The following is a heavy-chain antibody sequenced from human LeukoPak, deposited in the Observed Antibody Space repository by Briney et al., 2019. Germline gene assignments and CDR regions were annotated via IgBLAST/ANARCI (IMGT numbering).Heavy chain of an antibody. CDR1: GGSISSYY. CDR2: IYTSRST. V-gene: IGHV4-4*09. Sequence: SETLSLTGTVSGGSISSYYWSWIRQPPGKGLEWIGYIYTSRSTNYNPSLKSRVTISVDTSKNQFSLKLSSVTAADTAVYYCARLVTGRYYYYMDVWGKGTTVTVSS. J-gene: IGHJ6*03. D-gene: IGHD3-9*01. CDR3: ARLVTGRYYYYMDV.